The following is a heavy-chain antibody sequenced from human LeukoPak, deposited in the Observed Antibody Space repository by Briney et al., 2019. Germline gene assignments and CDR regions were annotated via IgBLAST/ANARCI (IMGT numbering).Heavy chain of an antibody. Sequence: SETLSLTCAVYGESSFSSYYWSWIRQTPGGALEWIGEINHSGYTNYNPSLKSRVTLSIDTSKNQFSLRLNSVTAADTAVYYCSRQVVGNDYWGEGTLVTVSS. J-gene: IGHJ4*02. V-gene: IGHV4-34*01. CDR1: GESSFSSYY. D-gene: IGHD3-22*01. CDR2: INHSGYT. CDR3: SRQVVGNDY.